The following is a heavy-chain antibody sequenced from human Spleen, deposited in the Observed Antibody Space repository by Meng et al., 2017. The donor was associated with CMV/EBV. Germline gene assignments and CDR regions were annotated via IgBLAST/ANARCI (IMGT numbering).Heavy chain of an antibody. CDR1: GGTLSRNA. CDR2: IIPILGTA. V-gene: IGHV1-69*05. D-gene: IGHD3-9*01. J-gene: IGHJ4*02. Sequence: SGGTLSRNAISGVRQAPGQGLEWMGGIIPILGTADYAQKFQGRVTITTDESTTTVYMELSSLRSEDTAVYYCARGRDILTGYYEFDYWGQGTLVTVSS. CDR3: ARGRDILTGYYEFDY.